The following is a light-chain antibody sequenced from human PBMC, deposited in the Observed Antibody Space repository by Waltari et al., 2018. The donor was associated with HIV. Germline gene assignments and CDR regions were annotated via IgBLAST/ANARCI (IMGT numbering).Light chain of an antibody. V-gene: IGLV2-14*01. CDR3: SSYTSSSTPYV. CDR2: EVS. Sequence: QSALTQPASVSGSPGQSITIPCPGTSSDVRGYNYVSWYPQHPGKAPKLMIYEVSNRPSGVSNRFSGSKSGNTASLTISGLQAEDEADYSCSSYTSSSTPYVFGTGTKVTVL. J-gene: IGLJ1*01. CDR1: SSDVRGYNY.